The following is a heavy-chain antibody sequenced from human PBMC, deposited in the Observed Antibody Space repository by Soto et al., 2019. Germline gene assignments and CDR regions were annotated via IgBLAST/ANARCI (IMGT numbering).Heavy chain of an antibody. CDR1: GFTFSSYS. D-gene: IGHD1-26*01. Sequence: PGGSLRLSCAASGFTFSSYSMNWVRQAPGKGPEWVSYISSTSNAIYYADSVKGRFTISRDNAKNSLYLQMNSLRDEDTALYYCAKDLPLARWVGGMDVWGQGTTVTVSS. J-gene: IGHJ6*02. CDR3: AKDLPLARWVGGMDV. V-gene: IGHV3-48*02. CDR2: ISSTSNAI.